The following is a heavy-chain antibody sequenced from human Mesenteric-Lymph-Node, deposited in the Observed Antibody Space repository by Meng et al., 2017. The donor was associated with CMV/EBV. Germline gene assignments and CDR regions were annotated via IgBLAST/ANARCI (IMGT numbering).Heavy chain of an antibody. J-gene: IGHJ5*02. CDR1: GYSFTGYS. D-gene: IGHD1-1*01. V-gene: IGHV1-2*01. CDR2: TSPNTGDT. Sequence: QVQLVQPGAEVKKPGASLKVSCKASGYSFTGYSIHWVRQAPGQGLEWMGRTSPNTGDTIYEENFQGRVTTTRDTSINTAYMELSSLTSDDTAVYYCGRGQQTFDPWGQGTLVTVSS. CDR3: GRGQQTFDP.